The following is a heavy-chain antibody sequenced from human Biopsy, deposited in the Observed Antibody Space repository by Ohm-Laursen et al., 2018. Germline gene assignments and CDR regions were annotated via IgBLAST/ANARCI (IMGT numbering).Heavy chain of an antibody. CDR3: ARNTGWYGDLYYFDY. CDR1: GYTFTNYA. Sequence: VSVKVSCKASGYTFTNYAINWVRQAPGQGLEWMGMINPSGSTTSYPQIFQGRVTMTRDTSKSTVYMELSSLRSADTAVYFCARNTGWYGDLYYFDYWGQGTLVTASS. V-gene: IGHV1-46*01. CDR2: INPSGSTT. J-gene: IGHJ4*02. D-gene: IGHD6-19*01.